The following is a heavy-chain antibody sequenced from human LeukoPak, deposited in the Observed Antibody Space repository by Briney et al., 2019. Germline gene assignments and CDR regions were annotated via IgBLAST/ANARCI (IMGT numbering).Heavy chain of an antibody. CDR3: TRESGAFSPFGF. Sequence: PSGTLSLTCAVSGGSITTTNWWSWVRQPPGKGLEWIGEVHLSGATNYNPSLESRVSMSIDKSKNHLSLEVTSVTAADTAIYYCTRESGAFSPFGFWGQRTLLTVSS. D-gene: IGHD1-26*01. CDR1: GGSITTTNW. J-gene: IGHJ4*02. V-gene: IGHV4-4*02. CDR2: VHLSGAT.